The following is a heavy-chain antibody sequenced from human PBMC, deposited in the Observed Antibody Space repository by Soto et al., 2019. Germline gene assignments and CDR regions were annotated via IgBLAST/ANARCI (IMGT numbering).Heavy chain of an antibody. CDR3: ARGGYCSSTSCPAEGGLDV. D-gene: IGHD2-2*01. J-gene: IGHJ6*02. CDR2: ISSSSTTI. CDR1: GFTFSDYY. Sequence: QVQLVESGGGLVKPGGSLRLSCAASGFTFSDYYMTWIRQAPGMGLEWVSYISSSSTTIYYADSVKGRFTISRDNAKNSLYLQMNSLRAEDTAVYYCARGGYCSSTSCPAEGGLDVWGQGTTVTVSS. V-gene: IGHV3-11*01.